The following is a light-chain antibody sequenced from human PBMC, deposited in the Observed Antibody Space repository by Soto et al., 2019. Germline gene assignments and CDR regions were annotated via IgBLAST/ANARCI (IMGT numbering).Light chain of an antibody. CDR1: QSVRNY. CDR3: QQYYNSRT. Sequence: EIVLTQSPATLSLSPGERATLSCRASQSVRNYLAWYQQKPGQAPRLLIYDASNRATGIPARFSGSGSGTDFTLTISRLEPEDFAMYYCQQYYNSRTFGQGTKVDIK. J-gene: IGKJ1*01. CDR2: DAS. V-gene: IGKV3-11*01.